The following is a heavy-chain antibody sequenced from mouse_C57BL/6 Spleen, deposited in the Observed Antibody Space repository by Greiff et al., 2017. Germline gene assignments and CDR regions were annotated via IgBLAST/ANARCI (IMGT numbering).Heavy chain of an antibody. D-gene: IGHD1-1*01. CDR3: ARGRPVEGMDY. V-gene: IGHV1-69*01. Sequence: QVQLQQPGAELVMPGASVKLSCKASGYPFTSYWMHWVKQRPGQGLEWIGEIDPSDSYNNYNQKFKGKSTLTVDKSTSTAYMQLSSLTSEDSAVYYCARGRPVEGMDYWGQGTSVTVSS. J-gene: IGHJ4*01. CDR1: GYPFTSYW. CDR2: IDPSDSYN.